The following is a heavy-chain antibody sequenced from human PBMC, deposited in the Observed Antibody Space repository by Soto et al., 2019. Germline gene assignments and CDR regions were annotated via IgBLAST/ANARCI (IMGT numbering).Heavy chain of an antibody. J-gene: IGHJ3*02. Sequence: SQILSLTCTVSVVAISSGGYYWTWIRQQPGQVLDRLWQVHYSGATYYNPPLKSRVTISVETSDNHCSLKLISVTAADTVVYYGERGENDAFDIWGQGTMVTVSS. V-gene: IGHV4-31*03. CDR1: VVAISSGGYY. CDR3: ERGENDAFDI. CDR2: VHYSGAT.